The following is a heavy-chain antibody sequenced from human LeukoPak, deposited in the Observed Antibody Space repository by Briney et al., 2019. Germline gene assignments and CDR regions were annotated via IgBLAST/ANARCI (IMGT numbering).Heavy chain of an antibody. D-gene: IGHD3-10*01. V-gene: IGHV1-8*01. Sequence: ASVKVSCKASGYTFTSYDINWVRQATGQGLEWMGWMNPNSGNTGYAQKFQGRVTMTRNTSISTAYMELSSLRSEDTAAYYCASRPMVRGVATAVDYWGQGTLVTVSS. CDR2: MNPNSGNT. J-gene: IGHJ4*02. CDR3: ASRPMVRGVATAVDY. CDR1: GYTFTSYD.